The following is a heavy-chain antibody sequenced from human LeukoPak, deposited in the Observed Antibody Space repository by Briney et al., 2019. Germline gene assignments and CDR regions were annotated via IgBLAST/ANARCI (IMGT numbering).Heavy chain of an antibody. J-gene: IGHJ4*02. D-gene: IGHD3-9*01. V-gene: IGHV3-11*01. CDR1: GFTFSDYY. CDR2: IGLSDTSI. CDR3: ASSHYDILTGLRDY. Sequence: PGGSLRLSCAASGFTFSDYYMSWIRQVPGKGLEWVSYIGLSDTSIYYADSLRGRFAISRDNAKDSLYLHLHSLRAEDTAVYYCASSHYDILTGLRDYWGQGTLVTVSS.